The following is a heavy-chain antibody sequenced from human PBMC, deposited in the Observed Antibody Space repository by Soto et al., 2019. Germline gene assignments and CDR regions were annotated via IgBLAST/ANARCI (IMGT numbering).Heavy chain of an antibody. Sequence: PSETLSLTCTVSGGSISSGGYYWSWIRQHPGKGLEWIGYIYYSGSTYYNPSLKSRVTISVDTSKNQFSLKVSSVTAADTAVYYCARGGSGYDSYFDYWGQGSLVTVSS. J-gene: IGHJ4*02. D-gene: IGHD5-12*01. CDR2: IYYSGST. CDR1: GGSISSGGYY. CDR3: ARGGSGYDSYFDY. V-gene: IGHV4-31*03.